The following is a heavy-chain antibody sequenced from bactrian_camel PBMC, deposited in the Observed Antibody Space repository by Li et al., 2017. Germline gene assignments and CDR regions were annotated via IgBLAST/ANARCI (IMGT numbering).Heavy chain of an antibody. D-gene: IGHD1*01. V-gene: IGHV3S1*01. CDR2: IYTDTNNT. CDR3: AARIAQSSTYWDRENLYIY. Sequence: HVQLVESGGGSVQPGGSLRLSCAASGYTDSTNCVAWFRQVPGKEREWVASIYTDTNNTYYSDSVKGRFTVSQDYATKTVYLQMNSLEPEDTAMYFCAARIAQSSTYWDRENLYIYWGQGTQVTVS. CDR1: GYTDSTNC. J-gene: IGHJ4*01.